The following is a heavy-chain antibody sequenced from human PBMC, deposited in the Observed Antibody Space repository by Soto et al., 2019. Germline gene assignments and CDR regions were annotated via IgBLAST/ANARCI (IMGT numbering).Heavy chain of an antibody. J-gene: IGHJ1*01. CDR3: ALIAAAGVEYFQH. Sequence: PVGSLRLSCAASGFTFSSYWMSWVRQAPGKGLEWVANIKQDGSEKYYVDSVKGRFTISRDNAKNSLYLQMNSLRAEDTAVYYCALIAAAGVEYFQHWGQGTLVTV. CDR1: GFTFSSYW. CDR2: IKQDGSEK. V-gene: IGHV3-7*03. D-gene: IGHD6-13*01.